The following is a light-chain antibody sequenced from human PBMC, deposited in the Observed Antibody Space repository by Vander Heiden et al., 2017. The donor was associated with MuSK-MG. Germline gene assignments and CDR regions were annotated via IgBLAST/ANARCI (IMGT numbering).Light chain of an antibody. J-gene: IGLJ1*01. CDR3: AESDDSLNGWV. V-gene: IGLV1-44*01. Sequence: QSVLTQPPSASGTPGKRLTISRSGSSSDIGSNPVHWYQPLPGTAPKLLIYSNNQRASGVPDRFSGYKSGTSASLDISGLQSEDEADDYCAESDDSLNGWVFGTGTKLTVL. CDR2: SNN. CDR1: SSDIGSNP.